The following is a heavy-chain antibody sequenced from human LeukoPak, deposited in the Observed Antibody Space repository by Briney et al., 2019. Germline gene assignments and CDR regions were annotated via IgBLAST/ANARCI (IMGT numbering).Heavy chain of an antibody. J-gene: IGHJ4*02. CDR2: INHSGST. D-gene: IGHD5-18*01. Sequence: SETLSLTCAVYGGSFSGYYWSWIRQPPGKGLEWIGEINHSGSTNYNPSLKSRVTISVDTSKNQFSLKLSSVTAADTAVYYCAREGDRGYNYGYRYFDYWGQGTLVTVSS. CDR3: AREGDRGYNYGYRYFDY. V-gene: IGHV4-34*01. CDR1: GGSFSGYY.